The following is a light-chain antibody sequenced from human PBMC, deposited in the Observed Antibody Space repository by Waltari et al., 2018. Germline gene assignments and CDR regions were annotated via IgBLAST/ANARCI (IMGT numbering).Light chain of an antibody. J-gene: IGLJ3*02. Sequence: QTVVTQEPSCSVSPGGPVTLTVALSSGSVLRTSYPTWYQQTPGQPPRTLVYKGISRSSGVPDRFSGSILGNTAALTITGAQADDESDYYCSMYMGSGVWVFGGGTKLTVL. CDR3: SMYMGSGVWV. CDR2: KGI. V-gene: IGLV8-61*01. CDR1: SGSVLRTSY.